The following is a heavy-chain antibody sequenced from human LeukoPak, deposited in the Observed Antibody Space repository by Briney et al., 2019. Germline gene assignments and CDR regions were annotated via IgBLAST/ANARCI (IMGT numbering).Heavy chain of an antibody. CDR1: GFTFSTYN. CDR3: ARDPYYYNSGSFAAFDI. J-gene: IGHJ3*02. CDR2: ISGSSSYI. D-gene: IGHD3-10*01. V-gene: IGHV3-21*01. Sequence: GGSLRLSCAASGFTFSTYNMNWVRQAPGKGLEWVSSISGSSSYIYYADSVKGRFSISRDNAKNSLYLQMDSLTAEDTAVYYCARDPYYYNSGSFAAFDIWGQGTMVTVSS.